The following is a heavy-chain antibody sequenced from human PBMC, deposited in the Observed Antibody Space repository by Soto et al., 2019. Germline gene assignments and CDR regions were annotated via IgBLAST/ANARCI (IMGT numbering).Heavy chain of an antibody. D-gene: IGHD3-3*01. J-gene: IGHJ5*02. V-gene: IGHV3-23*01. CDR2: ISGSGGST. CDR3: AKDEPIFAATATGFDP. CDR1: GFTFSSYA. Sequence: HPGGSLRLSCAASGFTFSSYAMSWVRQAPGKGLEWVSAISGSGGSTYYADSVKGRFTISRDNSKNTLYLQMNSLRAEDTAVYYCAKDEPIFAATATGFDPWGQGTLVTVSS.